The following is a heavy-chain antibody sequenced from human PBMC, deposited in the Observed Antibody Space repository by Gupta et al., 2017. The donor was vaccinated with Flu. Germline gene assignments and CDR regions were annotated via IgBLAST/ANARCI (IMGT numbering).Heavy chain of an antibody. CDR3: ARTAREWLRLWGFDY. J-gene: IGHJ4*02. CDR2: IIPIFGTA. V-gene: IGHV1-69*01. D-gene: IGHD5-12*01. Sequence: APGQGLEWMGGIIPIFGTANYAQKFQGRVTITADESTSTAYMELSSLRSEDTAVYYCARTAREWLRLWGFDYWGQGTLVTVSS.